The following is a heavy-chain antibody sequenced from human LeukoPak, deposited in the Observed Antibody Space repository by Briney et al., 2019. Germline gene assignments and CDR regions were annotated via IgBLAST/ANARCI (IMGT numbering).Heavy chain of an antibody. V-gene: IGHV4-34*01. CDR1: GGSFSGYY. Sequence: SETLSLTCAVYGGSFSGYYWSWIRQPPGKGLEWIGEINHSGSTNYNPSLKSRVTISVDTSKNQFSLKLSSVTAADTAVCYCARTRGYSGYATGNWFDPWGQGTLVTVSS. D-gene: IGHD5-12*01. J-gene: IGHJ5*02. CDR3: ARTRGYSGYATGNWFDP. CDR2: INHSGST.